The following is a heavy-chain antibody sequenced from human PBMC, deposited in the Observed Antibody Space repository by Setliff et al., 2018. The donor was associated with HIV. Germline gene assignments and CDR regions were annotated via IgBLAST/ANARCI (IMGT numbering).Heavy chain of an antibody. V-gene: IGHV1-46*01. D-gene: IGHD6-6*01. J-gene: IGHJ1*01. Sequence: ASVKVSCKASGHTFTSYYMHWVRQAPGQGLEWMGIINPSSGSTTYAQKFQGRVTMTRDTSTSTVYMELSSLRSEDTAVHYCARDPAPSSSASYFQHWGQGTPVTVSS. CDR2: INPSSGST. CDR1: GHTFTSYY. CDR3: ARDPAPSSSASYFQH.